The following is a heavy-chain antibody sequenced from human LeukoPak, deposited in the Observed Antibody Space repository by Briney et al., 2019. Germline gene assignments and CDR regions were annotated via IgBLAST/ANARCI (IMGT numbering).Heavy chain of an antibody. CDR3: AKDRDYYDTPFDY. CDR1: GFTFSSYA. CDR2: ISGSGGST. Sequence: GGSLRLSCAASGFTFSSYAMSWVRQAPGKGLEWVSAISGSGGSTYYADSVKGRFTISRDNSKNTLYLRMNSLRAEDTAVYYCAKDRDYYDTPFDYWGQGTLVTVSS. J-gene: IGHJ4*02. D-gene: IGHD3-22*01. V-gene: IGHV3-23*01.